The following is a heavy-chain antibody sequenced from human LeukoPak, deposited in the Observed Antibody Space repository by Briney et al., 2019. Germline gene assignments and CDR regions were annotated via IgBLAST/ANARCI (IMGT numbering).Heavy chain of an antibody. CDR1: GYTFTSYG. CDR3: ARGMTTVTTLGY. D-gene: IGHD4-11*01. J-gene: IGHJ4*02. V-gene: IGHV1-18*01. CDR2: ISAYNGNT. Sequence: ASVKVSCKASGYTFTSYGISWVRQAPGQGLEWMGWISAYNGNTNYAQKLQGRVTITTDESTSTAYMELSSLRSEDTAVYYCARGMTTVTTLGYWGQGTLVTVSS.